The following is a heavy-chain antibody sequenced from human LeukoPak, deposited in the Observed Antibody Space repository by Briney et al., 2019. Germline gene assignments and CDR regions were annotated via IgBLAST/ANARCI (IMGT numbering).Heavy chain of an antibody. V-gene: IGHV1-69*05. J-gene: IGHJ6*03. Sequence: SVKVSCKASGGTFSSYVITWVRQAPGQGLEWVGGVIPMFNTPNYAQKFQGRVTITTDESTHTSFMELNSLSSADTAVYYCARVDRHYFYMDVWGKGTTVTVSS. CDR1: GGTFSSYV. CDR2: VIPMFNTP. CDR3: ARVDRHYFYMDV.